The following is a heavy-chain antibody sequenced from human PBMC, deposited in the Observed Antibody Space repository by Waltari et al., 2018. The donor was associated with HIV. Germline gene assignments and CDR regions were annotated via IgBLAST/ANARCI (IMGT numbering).Heavy chain of an antibody. D-gene: IGHD6-6*01. J-gene: IGHJ6*02. CDR3: GRSINYGMDV. Sequence: EVQLVESGGGLVQPGGSLRLSCAASGFTFSTYRMHWVRQAPGKGLVWVSRIKTDGSSTGYADSVKGRFTISRDNAKNTVYLQMNSLRVEDTAVYYCGRSINYGMDVWGQGTTVTVSS. CDR1: GFTFSTYR. V-gene: IGHV3-74*01. CDR2: IKTDGSST.